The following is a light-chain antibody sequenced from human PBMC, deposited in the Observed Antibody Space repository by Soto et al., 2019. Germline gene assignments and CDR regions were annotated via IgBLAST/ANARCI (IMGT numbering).Light chain of an antibody. V-gene: IGKV3-20*01. CDR2: GAF. CDR3: QQYGSLPKT. J-gene: IGKJ1*01. Sequence: IVLTQSPGTLSLSPCERSTLSCRASQSVSNNYLAWYQQKSGQAPRLLIYGAFSRANGIPVRFSGSASGTDFTLIISRLEPEDVAVYYCQQYGSLPKTFGQGTKVDI. CDR1: QSVSNNY.